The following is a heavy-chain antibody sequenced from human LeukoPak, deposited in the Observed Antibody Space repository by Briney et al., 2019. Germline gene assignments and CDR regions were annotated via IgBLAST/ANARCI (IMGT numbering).Heavy chain of an antibody. CDR2: IYYSEST. D-gene: IGHD6-13*01. V-gene: IGHV4-39*01. Sequence: SETLSLTCSVSGGSISGTTHNWGWIRQPPGKGLEWIATIYYSESTKKSPSLKNRVTISWDTSRNQFSLKLSSVTAADTAVYYCARQGSSSWYGWYFDLWGRGSLVTVSS. CDR3: ARQGSSSWYGWYFDL. J-gene: IGHJ2*01. CDR1: GGSISGTTHN.